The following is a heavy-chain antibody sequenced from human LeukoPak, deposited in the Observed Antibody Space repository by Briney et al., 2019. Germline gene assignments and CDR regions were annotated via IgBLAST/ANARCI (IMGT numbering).Heavy chain of an antibody. V-gene: IGHV3-23*01. D-gene: IGHD2-21*02. CDR3: ARVVTAILYGMDV. CDR1: GFTFSSYA. Sequence: PGGSLRLSCAASGFTFSSYAMSWVRQAPGKGLEWVSAISGSGGSTYYADSVKGRFTISRDNSKNTLYLQMNSLRAEDTAVYYCARVVTAILYGMDVWGQGTTVTVSS. J-gene: IGHJ6*02. CDR2: ISGSGGST.